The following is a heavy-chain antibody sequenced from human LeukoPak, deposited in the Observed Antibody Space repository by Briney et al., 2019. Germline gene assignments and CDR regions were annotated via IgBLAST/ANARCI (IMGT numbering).Heavy chain of an antibody. CDR3: ARQSRVGSSWYIIDY. D-gene: IGHD6-13*01. V-gene: IGHV5-51*01. CDR2: IYPGDSET. CDR1: GYTFSNYW. J-gene: IGHJ4*02. Sequence: GESLKISCKGSGYTFSNYWIGWVRQMPGKGLDYMGLIYPGDSETRYSPSFQGQVSISVDKSISTAYLQWSSLKASDTAMYYCARQSRVGSSWYIIDYWGQGTLVTVSS.